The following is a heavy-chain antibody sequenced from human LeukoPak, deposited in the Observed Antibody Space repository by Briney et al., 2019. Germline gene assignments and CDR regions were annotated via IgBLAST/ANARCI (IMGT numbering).Heavy chain of an antibody. CDR1: GFPFSDFS. CDR2: SNSDGTTT. Sequence: GRSLRLSCAPAGFPFSDFSMTWVRQAPGKGLEWISTSNSDGTTTYYAESVRGRFTISRDNSKNALYLQMSSLRVEDTAIYYCAKQSYARSLGEGGPGTLVTVSS. D-gene: IGHD2-8*01. CDR3: AKQSYARSLGE. J-gene: IGHJ4*02. V-gene: IGHV3-23*01.